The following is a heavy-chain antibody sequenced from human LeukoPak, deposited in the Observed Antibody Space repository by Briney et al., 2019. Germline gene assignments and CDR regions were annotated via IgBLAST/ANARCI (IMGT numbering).Heavy chain of an antibody. V-gene: IGHV1-69*06. CDR3: ARDLVVVPAAMHETGTKGWFDP. J-gene: IGHJ5*02. D-gene: IGHD2-2*01. Sequence: SVKVSCKASGGTFSSYAISWVRQAPGQGLEWMGRVIPIFGTANYAQKFQGRVTITADKSTSTAYMELSSLRSEDTAVYYCARDLVVVPAAMHETGTKGWFDPWGQGTLVTVSS. CDR2: VIPIFGTA. CDR1: GGTFSSYA.